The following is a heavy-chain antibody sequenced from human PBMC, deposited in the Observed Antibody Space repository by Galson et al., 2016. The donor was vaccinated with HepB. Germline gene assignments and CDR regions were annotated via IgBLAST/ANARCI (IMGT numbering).Heavy chain of an antibody. CDR3: ARDSGSPNWFDP. D-gene: IGHD1-26*01. CDR2: INAGNGNT. J-gene: IGHJ5*02. Sequence: SVKVSCKASGYTFTTYAMHWVRQAPGQRLEWTGWINAGNGNTKYSQKFQGRVTITRDTSASTAYMELSSLRSEDTAVYYCARDSGSPNWFDPWGQGTLVTVSS. CDR1: GYTFTTYA. V-gene: IGHV1-3*01.